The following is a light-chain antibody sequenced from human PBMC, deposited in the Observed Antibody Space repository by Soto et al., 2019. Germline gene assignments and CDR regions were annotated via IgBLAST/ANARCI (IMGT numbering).Light chain of an antibody. J-gene: IGKJ4*01. V-gene: IGKV3-11*01. CDR1: QSISSY. CDR3: QQRSNWPLT. CDR2: DAS. Sequence: EIVLTQSPGTLSLSPGERATLSCRASQSISSYLAWYQQTPGQAPRLLIYDASNRATGIPDRFSGSGSGTDFTLTISSLEPEDFAVYYCQQRSNWPLTFGGGTKVEIK.